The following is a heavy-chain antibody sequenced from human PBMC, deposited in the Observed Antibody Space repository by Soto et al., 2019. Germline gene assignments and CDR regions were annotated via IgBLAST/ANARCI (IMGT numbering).Heavy chain of an antibody. CDR3: AKEMITFGDFNYYYMDV. V-gene: IGHV3-9*01. J-gene: IGHJ6*03. CDR1: GFTFDQYT. D-gene: IGHD3-16*01. CDR2: ITWHSGTI. Sequence: EVQLVESGGGLVQPGRSLRLACAASGFTFDQYTMHWVLQAPGKGLEWVSSITWHSGTIGYADSVKGRFTISRDNAKNSLYLQMNSLRGEDTALYYCAKEMITFGDFNYYYMDVWGNGTTVTVSS.